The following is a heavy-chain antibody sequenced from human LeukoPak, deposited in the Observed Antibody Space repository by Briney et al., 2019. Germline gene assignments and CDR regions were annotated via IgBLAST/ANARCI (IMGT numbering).Heavy chain of an antibody. V-gene: IGHV1-8*01. Sequence: GASVKVSCKASGYTFTSYDINWVRQATGQGLEWMGWMNPNSGNTGYAQKFQGRVTMTRNTSISTAYMELSSLRSEDTAVYYCSYCSGGSCYSEYFQHWGQGTLVTVSS. CDR2: MNPNSGNT. D-gene: IGHD2-15*01. CDR1: GYTFTSYD. J-gene: IGHJ1*01. CDR3: SYCSGGSCYSEYFQH.